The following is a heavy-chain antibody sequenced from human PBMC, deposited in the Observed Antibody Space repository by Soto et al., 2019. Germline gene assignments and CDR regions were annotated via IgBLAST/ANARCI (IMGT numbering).Heavy chain of an antibody. CDR3: ARDLWLLKSSPGGMDV. CDR1: GYTFTSYG. J-gene: IGHJ6*02. D-gene: IGHD5-18*01. CDR2: ISAYNGNT. Sequence: QVQLVQSGAEVKKPGASVKVSCKASGYTFTSYGISWVRQAPGQGLEWMGWISAYNGNTNYAQKLQGRVTMTTGTSTSTAYMELRSLRSDDTAVYYCARDLWLLKSSPGGMDVWGQGTTVTVSS. V-gene: IGHV1-18*01.